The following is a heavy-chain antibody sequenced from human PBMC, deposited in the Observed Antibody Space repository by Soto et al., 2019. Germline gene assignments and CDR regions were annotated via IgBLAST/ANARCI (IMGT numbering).Heavy chain of an antibody. J-gene: IGHJ4*02. V-gene: IGHV3-23*01. Sequence: PGGSLRLSCAASGFTLNNYAMNWVRQAPGKGLEWVATISATGGSTYYADSVKCRFTISRDNSKNTLYLQMNGLRVEDTAVYYCAKDRLAGNFDYWGQGTQVTVSS. CDR3: AKDRLAGNFDY. CDR1: GFTLNNYA. CDR2: ISATGGST.